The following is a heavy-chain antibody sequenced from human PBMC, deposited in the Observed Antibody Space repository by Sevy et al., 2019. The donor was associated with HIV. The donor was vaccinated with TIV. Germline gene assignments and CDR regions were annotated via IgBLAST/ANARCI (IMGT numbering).Heavy chain of an antibody. CDR1: GFTFSANW. CDR2: IKADGRDK. CDR3: AHETFGRFES. Sequence: GGSLRLSCAASGFTFSANWMNWVRQAPGKGLEWVANIKADGRDKHYVDSVEGRFTISRDNAKNLLFLQMNSLRVEVTAVYYCAHETFGRFESWGQGTLVTVSS. V-gene: IGHV3-7*01. J-gene: IGHJ4*02. D-gene: IGHD3-16*01.